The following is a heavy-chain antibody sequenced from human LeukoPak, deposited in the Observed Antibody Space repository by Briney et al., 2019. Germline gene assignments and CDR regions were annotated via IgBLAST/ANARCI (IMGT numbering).Heavy chain of an antibody. CDR2: VSYDGSDK. V-gene: IGHV3-30*03. J-gene: IGHJ4*02. CDR1: GFTFRDYG. Sequence: PGGSLRLSCAASGFTFRDYGMHWVRQAPGKGLERVAVVSYDGSDKYYADSVKGRFTISRDNSKNTLFLQMNSLRAEDTAVYYCGTGTYLYYFDYWGQGTLVTVSS. CDR3: GTGTYLYYFDY. D-gene: IGHD1-26*01.